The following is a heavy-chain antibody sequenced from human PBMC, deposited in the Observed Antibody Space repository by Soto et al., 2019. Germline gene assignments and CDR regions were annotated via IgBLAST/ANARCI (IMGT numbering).Heavy chain of an antibody. CDR3: APTPYSSSWYYFDY. D-gene: IGHD6-13*01. CDR1: GFPLSTSGMC. CDR2: IDSDDVK. Sequence: EAGHTLVNPTPTLTMTCTFSGFPLSTSGMCLGWTRHTTGKVLEWPALIDSDDVKYCITSLKTRLTICKAISKNQVVLTMTNMHPVDTATYYSAPTPYSSSWYYFDYWGQGTLVTVSS. V-gene: IGHV2-70*01. J-gene: IGHJ4*02.